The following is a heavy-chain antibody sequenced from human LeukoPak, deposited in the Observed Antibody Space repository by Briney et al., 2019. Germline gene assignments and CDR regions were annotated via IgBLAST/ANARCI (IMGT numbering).Heavy chain of an antibody. D-gene: IGHD2-2*01. V-gene: IGHV3-64*01. CDR2: ISGNGGSR. J-gene: IGHJ6*03. CDR3: ARDKEYQYMDV. CDR1: GFTFSTYT. Sequence: GGSLRLSCAASGFTFSTYTMHWVRQAPGKGLEYVSSISGNGGSREYANSVKGRFTISRDNSRNTLYLQMGSLRAEDMAVYYCARDKEYQYMDVCGKGTTVTDSS.